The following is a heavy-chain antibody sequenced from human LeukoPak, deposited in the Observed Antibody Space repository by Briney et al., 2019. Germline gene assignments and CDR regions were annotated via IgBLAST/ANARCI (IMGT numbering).Heavy chain of an antibody. CDR3: ARDQGIPVAGIMGWFDP. CDR1: GFTFSSYG. Sequence: GGSLRLSCAASGFTFSSYGMSWVRQAPGKGLEWVTTISESGSSTYYADSVKGRFTISRDNSKNTLYVQMNSLRAEDTAVYYCARDQGIPVAGIMGWFDPWGQGTLVTVSS. J-gene: IGHJ5*02. V-gene: IGHV3-23*01. D-gene: IGHD6-19*01. CDR2: ISESGSST.